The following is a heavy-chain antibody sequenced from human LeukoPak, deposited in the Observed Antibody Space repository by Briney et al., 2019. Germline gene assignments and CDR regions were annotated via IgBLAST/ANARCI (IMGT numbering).Heavy chain of an antibody. CDR2: IQHDGGRT. CDR1: GFSFSTYT. Sequence: GRSLRLSCAASGFSFSTYTMNWVRQAPGKGLERVAGIQHDGGRTYYADSVKGRFTISRDNAKNSLYLQMNSLRAEDTAVYYCARIPGGGDYFDYWGQGTLVTVSS. J-gene: IGHJ4*02. V-gene: IGHV3-30-3*01. CDR3: ARIPGGGDYFDY. D-gene: IGHD2-2*01.